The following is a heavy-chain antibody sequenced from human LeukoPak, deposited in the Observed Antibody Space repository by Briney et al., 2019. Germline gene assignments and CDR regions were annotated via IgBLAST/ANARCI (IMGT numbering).Heavy chain of an antibody. CDR2: INGDGSTT. V-gene: IGHV3-74*03. CDR1: GFTFSTYW. Sequence: GGSLRLSCTASGFTFSTYWINWVHQSPGKGLVWVALINGDGSTTTHADSVKGRFTISRDNAKNTAYLQMNSLRDEDTAVYFCARDYAGSPDYWGQGTLVTVSA. CDR3: ARDYAGSPDY. D-gene: IGHD3-10*01. J-gene: IGHJ4*02.